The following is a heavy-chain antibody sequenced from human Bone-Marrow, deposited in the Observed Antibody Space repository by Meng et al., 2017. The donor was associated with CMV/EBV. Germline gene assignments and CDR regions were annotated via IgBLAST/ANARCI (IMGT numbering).Heavy chain of an antibody. CDR2: IYYSGST. CDR1: GGSISSYY. V-gene: IGHV4-59*01. Sequence: SVTLSLTCTVSGGSISSYYWSWIRQPPGKGLEWIGYIYYSGSTNYNPSLKSRVTISVDTSKNQFSLKLSSVTAADTAVYYCAGSGAAGVRNWFDPWGQGTLVTVSS. D-gene: IGHD6-13*01. CDR3: AGSGAAGVRNWFDP. J-gene: IGHJ5*02.